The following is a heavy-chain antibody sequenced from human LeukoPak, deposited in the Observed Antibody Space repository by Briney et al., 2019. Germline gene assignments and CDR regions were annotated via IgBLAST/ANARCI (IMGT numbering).Heavy chain of an antibody. Sequence: GRSLRLSCAASGFTFSNYAMHWVRQAPGKGLEWVALIWYDGTNKYYVDSVKGRFTISRDNSKNTLYLQMNSLRADDTAVYYCARDRYGIRRDYFDYWGQGILVTVSS. CDR3: ARDRYGIRRDYFDY. D-gene: IGHD1-14*01. J-gene: IGHJ4*02. CDR2: IWYDGTNK. CDR1: GFTFSNYA. V-gene: IGHV3-33*08.